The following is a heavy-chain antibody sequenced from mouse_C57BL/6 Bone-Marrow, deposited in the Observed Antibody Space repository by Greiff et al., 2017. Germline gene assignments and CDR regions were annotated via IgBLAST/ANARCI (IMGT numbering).Heavy chain of an antibody. CDR2: ISNLAYSI. V-gene: IGHV5-15*01. J-gene: IGHJ4*01. Sequence: DVHLVESGGGLVQPGGSLKLSCAASGFTFSDYGMAWVRQAPRKGPEWVAFISNLAYSIYYADTVTGRFTISRENAKNTLYLEMSSLRSEDTAMYYCAREDYGSRGLLYAMDYWGQGTSVTVSS. CDR1: GFTFSDYG. CDR3: AREDYGSRGLLYAMDY. D-gene: IGHD1-1*01.